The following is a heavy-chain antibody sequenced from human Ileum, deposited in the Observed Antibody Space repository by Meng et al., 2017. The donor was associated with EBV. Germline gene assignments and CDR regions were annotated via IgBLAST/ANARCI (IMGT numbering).Heavy chain of an antibody. J-gene: IGHJ4*02. CDR3: ARSSPIVRGLDY. CDR1: GDSVSGSDW. Sequence: AQLQESGPGLVKPSGTRSLTCAGSGDSVSGSDWWSWVRQPPGKGLEWIGEVYHDGATNYHPSLKSRVTISLDKSKNEVNLHLNSLTAADTAVYFCARSSPIVRGLDYWGQGTLVTVSS. D-gene: IGHD3-10*01. CDR2: VYHDGAT. V-gene: IGHV4-4*02.